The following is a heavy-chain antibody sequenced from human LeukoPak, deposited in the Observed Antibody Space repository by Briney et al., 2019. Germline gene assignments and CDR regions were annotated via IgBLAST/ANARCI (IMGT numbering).Heavy chain of an antibody. D-gene: IGHD5-12*01. CDR1: GYSISSANY. CDR3: ARLITSGYYYFDY. CDR2: LYHSGAT. J-gene: IGHJ4*02. V-gene: IGHV4-38-2*02. Sequence: PSETLSLTCKVSGYSISSANYWGWIRQPPGQGLEWIASLYHSGATYYNPSLRSRVTVSVDTSKSQFSLQLSSVTAADTAMYYCARLITSGYYYFDYWGQGTLVTVSS.